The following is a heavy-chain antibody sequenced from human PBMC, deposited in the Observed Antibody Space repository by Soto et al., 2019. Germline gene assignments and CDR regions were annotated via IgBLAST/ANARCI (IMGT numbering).Heavy chain of an antibody. D-gene: IGHD6-19*01. CDR2: IDWDDDK. Sequence: SGPTLVNPTQTLTLTCTFSGFSLSTSGMCVSWIRQPPGKALEWLARIDWDDDKYYSTSLKTRLTISKDTSKNQVVLTMTNMDPVDTATYYCARGLLKYSSGPFDYWRQGTLVTVS. V-gene: IGHV2-70*11. J-gene: IGHJ4*02. CDR3: ARGLLKYSSGPFDY. CDR1: GFSLSTSGMC.